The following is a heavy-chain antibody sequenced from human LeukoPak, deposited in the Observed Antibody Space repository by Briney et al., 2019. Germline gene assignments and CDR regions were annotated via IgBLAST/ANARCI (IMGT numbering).Heavy chain of an antibody. CDR1: GYSFTSYW. D-gene: IGHD2-21*02. CDR2: IYPGDSDT. CDR3: ATHYDYCGGDCYPAFDI. J-gene: IGHJ3*02. Sequence: GESLKISCKGSGYSFTSYWIGWVRQMPGKGLEWMGIIYPGDSDTRYSPSFQGQVTISADKSISTAYLQWSSLKASDTAMYYCATHYDYCGGDCYPAFDIWGQGTMVTVSS. V-gene: IGHV5-51*01.